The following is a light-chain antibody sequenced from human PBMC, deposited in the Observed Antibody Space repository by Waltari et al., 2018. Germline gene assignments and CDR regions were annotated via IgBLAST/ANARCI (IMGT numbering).Light chain of an antibody. CDR2: AAS. CDR3: QQYKSVPLT. CDR1: QDISDS. V-gene: IGKV1-16*02. J-gene: IGKJ4*01. Sequence: DIQMTQSPSSLSASVGDRVTITCRASQDISDSLAWFQQKPGRAPKSLIYAASNLQDGVPSKFSGSESGTDFTLTISSLQPEDFATYYCQQYKSVPLTFGGGTKVE.